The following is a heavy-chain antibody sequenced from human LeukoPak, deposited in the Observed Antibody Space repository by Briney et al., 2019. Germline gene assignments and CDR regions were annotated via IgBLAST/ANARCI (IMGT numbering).Heavy chain of an antibody. V-gene: IGHV3-23*01. CDR1: GFTFSSYA. CDR2: ISGSGGST. J-gene: IGHJ4*02. CDR3: ARATEKRGDYDILTGYPGY. D-gene: IGHD3-9*01. Sequence: PGGSLRLSCAASGFTFSSYAMSWVRQAPGKGLEWVSAISGSGGSTYYADSVKGRFTISRDNSKNTLYLQMNSLRAEDTAVYYCARATEKRGDYDILTGYPGYWGQGALVTVSS.